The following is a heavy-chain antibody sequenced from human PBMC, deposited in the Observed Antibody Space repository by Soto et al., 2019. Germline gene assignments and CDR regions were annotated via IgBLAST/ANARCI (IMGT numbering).Heavy chain of an antibody. V-gene: IGHV4-34*01. Sequence: QVQLQQWGAGLLKPSETLSLTCAVYGGSFSGHYWNWIRQPPGKGLEWIGEIHHSGSTKYNPSLKSRVTISVDTSRNQFSLKLTSVTAADTAVYFCARVLAAAGGGLDVWGQGTTVTVSS. CDR2: IHHSGST. D-gene: IGHD6-13*01. J-gene: IGHJ6*02. CDR3: ARVLAAAGGGLDV. CDR1: GGSFSGHY.